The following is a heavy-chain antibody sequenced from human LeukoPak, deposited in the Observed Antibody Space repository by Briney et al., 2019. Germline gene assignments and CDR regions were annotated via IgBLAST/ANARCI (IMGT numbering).Heavy chain of an antibody. CDR1: GFTFSSYS. J-gene: IGHJ6*03. D-gene: IGHD2-8*01. CDR3: ARWDAIIEGHYMDV. Sequence: GGSLRLSCAASGFTFSSYSMNWVRQAPGKGLEWVSYISSSSSTIYYADSVKGRFTISRDNAKNSLYLQVNSLRAEDTAVYYCARWDAIIEGHYMDVWGEGTTVTVSS. V-gene: IGHV3-48*01. CDR2: ISSSSSTI.